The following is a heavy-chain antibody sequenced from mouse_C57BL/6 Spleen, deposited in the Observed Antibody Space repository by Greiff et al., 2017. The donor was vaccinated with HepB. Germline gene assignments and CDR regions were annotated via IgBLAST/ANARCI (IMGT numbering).Heavy chain of an antibody. J-gene: IGHJ2*01. V-gene: IGHV1-18*01. CDR1: GYTFTDYN. Sequence: EVQLQESGPELVKPGASVKIPCKASGYTFTDYNMDWVKQSHGKSLEWIGDINPNNGGTIYNQKFKGKATLTVDKSSSTAYMELRSLTSEDTAVYYCARSSYGNYVLYFDYWGQGTTLTVSS. D-gene: IGHD2-1*01. CDR2: INPNNGGT. CDR3: ARSSYGNYVLYFDY.